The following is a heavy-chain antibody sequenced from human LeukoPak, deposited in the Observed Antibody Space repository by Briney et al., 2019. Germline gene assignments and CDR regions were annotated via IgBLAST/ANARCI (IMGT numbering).Heavy chain of an antibody. CDR2: ISGSGGST. CDR3: AKDRVRRYCSSTSCYPY. J-gene: IGHJ4*02. CDR1: GFTLSSYA. D-gene: IGHD2-2*01. V-gene: IGHV3-23*01. Sequence: ASVKVSCKASGFTLSSYAMSWVRQAPGKGLEWVSAISGSGGSTYYADSVKGRFTISRDNSKSTLYLQMNSLRAEDTAVYYCAKDRVRRYCSSTSCYPYWGQGTLVTVSS.